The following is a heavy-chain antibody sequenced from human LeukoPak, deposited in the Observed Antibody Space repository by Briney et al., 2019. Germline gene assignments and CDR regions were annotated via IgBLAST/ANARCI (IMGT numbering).Heavy chain of an antibody. CDR1: GDSVSSSSAA. CDR3: VNTFLSSSSYHYYMDV. CDR2: TYYRSKWYN. V-gene: IGHV6-1*01. D-gene: IGHD6-6*01. Sequence: QTLSLTCVISGDSVSSSSAAWNWIRQSPSRGLEWLGRTYYRSKWYNDYAVSVKSRITINADTSKNQFSLQLNSVTPEDTAVYYCVNTFLSSSSYHYYMDVWGKGTTVTVSS. J-gene: IGHJ6*03.